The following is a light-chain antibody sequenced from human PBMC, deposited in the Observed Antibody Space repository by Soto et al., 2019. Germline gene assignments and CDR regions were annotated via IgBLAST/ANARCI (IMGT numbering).Light chain of an antibody. V-gene: IGLV2-14*01. CDR3: TSYAITSTYV. J-gene: IGLJ1*01. CDR2: EVS. Sequence: QSALTQPASVSGSPGQSITLSCTGTNSDIGSYDYVSWYQQHPGKAPKLMIYEVSNRPSGVSNRFSGSKSGNTASLTISGLQAEDEADYYCTSYAITSTYVFGTGTKVTVL. CDR1: NSDIGSYDY.